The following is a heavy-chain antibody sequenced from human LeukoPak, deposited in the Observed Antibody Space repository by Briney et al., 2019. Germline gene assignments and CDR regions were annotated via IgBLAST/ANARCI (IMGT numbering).Heavy chain of an antibody. V-gene: IGHV3-23*01. D-gene: IGHD6-13*01. Sequence: PGVSLRLSCAASGFIFSTYAMSWVRQAPGKGLEWVSTISGSGVNTYYADSVKGRFTISRDNSKNTLYLQMNSLRAEDTAVYYCAKDLRYSSSWSYFDCWGQGTLVTVSS. CDR3: AKDLRYSSSWSYFDC. CDR1: GFIFSTYA. CDR2: ISGSGVNT. J-gene: IGHJ4*02.